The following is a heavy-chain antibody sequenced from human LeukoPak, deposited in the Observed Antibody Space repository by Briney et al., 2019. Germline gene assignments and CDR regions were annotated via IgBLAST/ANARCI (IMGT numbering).Heavy chain of an antibody. CDR2: ISYDGSNK. Sequence: GGSLRLSCAASGFTFSSYGMSWVRQAPGKGLEWVAVISYDGSNKYYADSVKGRFTISRDNSKNTLYLQMNSLRAEDTAVYYCARDGTVITSDAFDIWGQGTMVTVSS. CDR1: GFTFSSYG. V-gene: IGHV3-30*03. D-gene: IGHD3-22*01. J-gene: IGHJ3*02. CDR3: ARDGTVITSDAFDI.